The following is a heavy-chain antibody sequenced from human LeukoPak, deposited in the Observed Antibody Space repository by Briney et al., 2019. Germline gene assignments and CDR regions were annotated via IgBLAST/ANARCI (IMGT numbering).Heavy chain of an antibody. D-gene: IGHD6-19*01. Sequence: SETLSLTCAVSGGSISSGGYSWSWIRQPPRKGLEWIGYIYHSGSTYYNPSLKSRVTISVDRSKNQFSLKLRSVTAADTAVYYCATSREITGYSSGWYIYWGQGTLVTVSS. CDR2: IYHSGST. CDR3: ATSREITGYSSGWYIY. J-gene: IGHJ4*02. V-gene: IGHV4-30-2*01. CDR1: GGSISSGGYS.